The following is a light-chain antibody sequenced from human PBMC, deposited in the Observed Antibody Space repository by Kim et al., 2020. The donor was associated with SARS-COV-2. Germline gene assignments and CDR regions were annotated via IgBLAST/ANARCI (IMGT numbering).Light chain of an antibody. CDR1: QSVSSY. V-gene: IGKV3-11*01. CDR2: DAS. CDR3: QQRSNWVT. Sequence: SLAPGERATLSCRASQSVSSYLAWYQQKPGQAPRLLIYDASNRATGIPARFSGSGSGTDVTLTISSLEPEDFAVYYCQQRSNWVTFGGGTKVDIK. J-gene: IGKJ4*01.